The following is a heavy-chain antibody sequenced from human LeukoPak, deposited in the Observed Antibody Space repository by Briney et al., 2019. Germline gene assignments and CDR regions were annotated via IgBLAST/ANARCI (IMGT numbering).Heavy chain of an antibody. Sequence: ASVKVSCKASGYTFTSNYMHWVRQAPGQRLEWMGIINPSGDITNYAQKFQGRVTMTRDMSTSTVYMEMSSLRSEDTAVYYCATTSRGTSSSYYFDYWGQGTLVTVSS. J-gene: IGHJ4*02. CDR2: INPSGDIT. D-gene: IGHD2-2*01. CDR3: ATTSRGTSSSYYFDY. V-gene: IGHV1-46*01. CDR1: GYTFTSNY.